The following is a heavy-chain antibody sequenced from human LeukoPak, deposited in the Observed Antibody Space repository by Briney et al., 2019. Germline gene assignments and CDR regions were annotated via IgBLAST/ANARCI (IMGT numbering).Heavy chain of an antibody. CDR2: IRAYNGNT. V-gene: IGHV1-18*01. CDR1: GYTCTSYG. Sequence: ASVKVSCKASGYTCTSYGISWVRQAPGQGLEWMGWIRAYNGNTNYAQKLQGRVTMTTDTSTSTAYMELRSLRSDDTAVYYCAREGSEPYYYGMDVLGQGTTVTVSS. CDR3: AREGSEPYYYGMDV. J-gene: IGHJ6*02. D-gene: IGHD1-14*01.